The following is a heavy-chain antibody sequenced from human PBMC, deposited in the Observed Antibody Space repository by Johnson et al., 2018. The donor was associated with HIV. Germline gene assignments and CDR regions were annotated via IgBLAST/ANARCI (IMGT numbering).Heavy chain of an antibody. Sequence: QVQLVEFGGGLVQPGGSLRLSCAASGFTVSSNYMSWVRQAPGKGLEWVSYITTSGRTIYYADSVKGRFTVSRDNAKNSLYVQMNSLRAEDTAVYYCARVVGSGWYRGAFDIWGQGTMVTVSS. J-gene: IGHJ3*02. V-gene: IGHV3-11*04. D-gene: IGHD6-19*01. CDR3: ARVVGSGWYRGAFDI. CDR2: ITTSGRTI. CDR1: GFTVSSNY.